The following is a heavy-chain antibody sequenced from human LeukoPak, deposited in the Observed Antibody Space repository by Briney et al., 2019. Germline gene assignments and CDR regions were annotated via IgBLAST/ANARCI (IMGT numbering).Heavy chain of an antibody. D-gene: IGHD6-19*01. CDR2: ISYDGRNK. CDR3: AKDRYSSGWYVDY. Sequence: PGGSLRLSCAASGFTFSSYGMHWVRQAPGKGLEWVAVISYDGRNKYYADSVKGQFTISRDNSKNTLYLQMNSLRAEDTAVYYCAKDRYSSGWYVDYWGQGTLVTVSS. CDR1: GFTFSSYG. V-gene: IGHV3-30*18. J-gene: IGHJ4*02.